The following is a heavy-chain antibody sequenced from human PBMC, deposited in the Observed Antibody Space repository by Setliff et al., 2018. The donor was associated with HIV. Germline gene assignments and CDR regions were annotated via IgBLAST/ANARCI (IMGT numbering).Heavy chain of an antibody. CDR3: VKDGGPWGSGV. V-gene: IGHV1-2*06. D-gene: IGHD7-27*01. Sequence: ASVKVSCKASGYTLINSYIYWVRQAPGQGLEWVGRISPNSGGTDYSQKFQGRVSMTRDTSTNTAYLDLANLTSDDTAVYFCVKDGGPWGSGVWGQGALITVSS. J-gene: IGHJ4*02. CDR1: GYTLINSY. CDR2: ISPNSGGT.